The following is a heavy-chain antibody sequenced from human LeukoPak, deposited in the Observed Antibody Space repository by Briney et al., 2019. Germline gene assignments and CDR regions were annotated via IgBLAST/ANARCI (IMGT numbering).Heavy chain of an antibody. Sequence: PGGSLRLSCAASGFTFSSYWMHWVRQAPGKGLVWVSRINSDGSSTSYADSVKGRFTISRDNAKNTLYLQMNSLRAEDTAVYYCARANTMIGFRAFDIWGQGTMVTVSS. J-gene: IGHJ3*02. D-gene: IGHD3-10*02. V-gene: IGHV3-74*01. CDR2: INSDGSST. CDR3: ARANTMIGFRAFDI. CDR1: GFTFSSYW.